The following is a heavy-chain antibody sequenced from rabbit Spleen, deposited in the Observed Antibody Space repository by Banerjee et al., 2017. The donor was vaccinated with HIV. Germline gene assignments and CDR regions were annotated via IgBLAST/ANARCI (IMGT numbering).Heavy chain of an antibody. J-gene: IGHJ3*01. V-gene: IGHV1S40*01. CDR2: TVGGRSTFT. D-gene: IGHD1-1*01. CDR1: GFSFSSTYY. Sequence: QSLEESGGDLVKPGASLTLTCTASGFSFSSTYYMCWVRQAPGKGLEWIACTVGGRSTFTYYASWAKGRFPISKASSTTVTLQMTSLTAADTATYFCARDTATSFSTYGMDLWGQGTLVTVS. CDR3: ARDTATSFSTYGMDL.